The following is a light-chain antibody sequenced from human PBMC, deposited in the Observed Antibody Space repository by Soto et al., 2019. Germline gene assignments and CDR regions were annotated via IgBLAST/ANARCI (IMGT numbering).Light chain of an antibody. J-gene: IGKJ4*01. V-gene: IGKV2-28*01. Sequence: DIVMTQSPVSLPVTPGESASISCRASQSLVHGNGNDYLNWFLQKPGQSPQLLIYLGSNRASRVPDRFSGSGSGTDFPLEIRRVEADDVGVYYCMQALELPLPFAGWTQLEIK. CDR1: QSLVHGNGNDY. CDR2: LGS. CDR3: MQALELPLP.